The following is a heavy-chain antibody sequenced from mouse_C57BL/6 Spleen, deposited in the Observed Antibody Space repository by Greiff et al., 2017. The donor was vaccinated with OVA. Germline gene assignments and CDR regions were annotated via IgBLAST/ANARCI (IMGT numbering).Heavy chain of an antibody. V-gene: IGHV1-18*01. CDR1: GYTFTDYN. J-gene: IGHJ1*03. CDR3: ARTEYCGSSPRYIDV. D-gene: IGHD1-1*01. Sequence: VQLQQPGPELVKPGASVKIPCTASGYTFTDYNMDWVKQSHGKSLEWIGDINPNNGGTIYNQKFKGKATLTVDKSSSTAYMELRSLPSEDTAVYYCARTEYCGSSPRYIDVWGTGTTVTVSS. CDR2: INPNNGGT.